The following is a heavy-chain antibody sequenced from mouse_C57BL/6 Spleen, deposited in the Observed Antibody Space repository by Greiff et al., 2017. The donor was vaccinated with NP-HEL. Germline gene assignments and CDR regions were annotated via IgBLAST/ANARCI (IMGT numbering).Heavy chain of an antibody. D-gene: IGHD2-3*01. CDR3: TRRLLLDY. CDR1: GYTFTDYE. Sequence: VQLVESGAELVRPGASVTLSCKASGYTFTDYEMHWVKQTPVHGLEWIGAIDPETGGTAYNQKFKGKAILTADKSSSTAYMELRSLTSEDSAVYYCTRRLLLDYWGQGTTLTVSS. CDR2: IDPETGGT. V-gene: IGHV1-15*01. J-gene: IGHJ2*01.